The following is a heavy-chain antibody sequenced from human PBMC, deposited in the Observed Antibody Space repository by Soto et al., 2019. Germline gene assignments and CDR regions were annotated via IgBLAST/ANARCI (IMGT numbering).Heavy chain of an antibody. CDR2: ISYDGSNK. CDR1: GFTFSSYG. V-gene: IGHV3-30*18. J-gene: IGHJ5*01. D-gene: IGHD3-10*01. CDR3: AKDGSGVGFGFGS. Sequence: QVQLVESGGGVVQPGRSLRLSCAASGFTFSSYGMHWVRQAPGKGLEWVAVISYDGSNKYYADSVKGRFTISRDNSKNMLYLQMNSLRAEDTAVYYCAKDGSGVGFGFGSGGQGTLVTVSS.